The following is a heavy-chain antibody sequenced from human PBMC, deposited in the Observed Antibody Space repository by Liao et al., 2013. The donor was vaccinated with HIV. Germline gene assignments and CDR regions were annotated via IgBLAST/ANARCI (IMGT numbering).Heavy chain of an antibody. CDR2: IYYSGDT. Sequence: QVQLQESGPGLVKPSETLSLTCTVSGGSISSYYWSWIRQPPGKGLEWLGYIYYSGDTDYNPSLKSRVTISVDTSKNQFSLKLSSVTAADTAVYYCARDNRHSYGPMAYFDYWGQGTLVTVSS. CDR1: GGSISSYY. V-gene: IGHV4-59*12. J-gene: IGHJ4*02. D-gene: IGHD5-18*01. CDR3: ARDNRHSYGPMAYFDY.